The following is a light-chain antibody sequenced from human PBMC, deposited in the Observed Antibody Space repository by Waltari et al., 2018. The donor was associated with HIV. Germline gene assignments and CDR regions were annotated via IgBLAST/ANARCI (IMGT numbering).Light chain of an antibody. CDR3: GTWDSSLRAVV. V-gene: IGLV1-51*01. CDR2: DNN. J-gene: IGLJ2*01. Sequence: QSVLTQPPSVPAAPGQTVSISSSGSSSTIGNHYVPWYQQFPGTAPKLLIYDNNKRPSGIPDRFSGSKSGTSATLGVTGLQTGDEADYYCGTWDSSLRAVVFGGGTKLTVL. CDR1: SSTIGNHY.